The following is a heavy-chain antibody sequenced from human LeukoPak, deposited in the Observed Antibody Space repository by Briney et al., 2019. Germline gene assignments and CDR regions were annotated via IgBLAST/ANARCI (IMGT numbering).Heavy chain of an antibody. CDR3: AQGSSEARLWFGELLYHLDDSDM. D-gene: IGHD3-10*01. CDR1: GFPFSSYW. Sequence: GSLRLSCAASGFPFSSYWLHWVRQGPGKGLVWVSRINSDWSRKSYADLVNGRFTTSRDSSKNTQYLQIKRLRAEDTAVYYCAQGSSEARLWFGELLYHLDDSDMGGQATMLTLPS. V-gene: IGHV3-74*01. J-gene: IGHJ3*02. CDR2: INSDWSRK.